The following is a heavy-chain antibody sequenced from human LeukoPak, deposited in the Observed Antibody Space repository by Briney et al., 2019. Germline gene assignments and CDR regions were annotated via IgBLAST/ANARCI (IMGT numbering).Heavy chain of an antibody. Sequence: PSQTLSLTCTVSGGSISTYYWSWIRQPPGKGLEWIGYIFYSGVTNYDPSLKSRVSISVDTSKNQFSLKLSSVTVADTALYYCVREPITAAGLAKDWGQGILVTVSS. CDR3: VREPITAAGLAKD. CDR1: GGSISTYY. J-gene: IGHJ4*02. CDR2: IFYSGVT. V-gene: IGHV4-59*12. D-gene: IGHD6-13*01.